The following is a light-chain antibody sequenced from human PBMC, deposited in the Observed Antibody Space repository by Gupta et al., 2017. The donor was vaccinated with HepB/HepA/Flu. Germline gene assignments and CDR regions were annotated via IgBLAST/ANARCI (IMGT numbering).Light chain of an antibody. CDR1: NIGGKS. Sequence: SYVLTQPPSVSVAPGKPARITCGGNNIGGKSVHWYQQKPGQAPVLVIYYDSDRPSGIPERFSGSNSGNTATLTISRVEAGDEADYYCQVWDSSSDHHVVFGGGTKLTVL. CDR2: YDS. V-gene: IGLV3-21*04. J-gene: IGLJ2*01. CDR3: QVWDSSSDHHVV.